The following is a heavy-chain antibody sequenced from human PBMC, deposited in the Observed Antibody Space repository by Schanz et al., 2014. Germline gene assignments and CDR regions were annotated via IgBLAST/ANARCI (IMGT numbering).Heavy chain of an antibody. CDR1: GFTVSANY. V-gene: IGHV3-53*01. Sequence: EVQVVESGGGLVQPGGSLRLSCAVSGFTVSANYMIWVRQPPGKGLEWVSLIDYAGSTNYADSVKGRFTISRDNSRNTVYLQMSSLRAEDTAVYYCVKDDRGDVVVVAANYWGQGAQVIVSS. D-gene: IGHD2-15*01. J-gene: IGHJ4*02. CDR3: VKDDRGDVVVVAANY. CDR2: IDYAGST.